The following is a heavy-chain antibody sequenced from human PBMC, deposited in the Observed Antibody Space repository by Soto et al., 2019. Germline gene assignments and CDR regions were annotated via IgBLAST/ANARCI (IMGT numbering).Heavy chain of an antibody. CDR1: GFTFSSYA. V-gene: IGHV3-23*01. Sequence: ESGGGLVQPGGSLRLSCAASGFTFSSYAMSWVRQAPGKGLEWVSAISGSGGSTYYADSVKGRFTISRDNSKNTLYLQMNSLRAEDTAVYYCAKAIGDSSSSLDAFDIWGQGTMVTVSS. CDR3: AKAIGDSSSSLDAFDI. J-gene: IGHJ3*02. CDR2: ISGSGGST. D-gene: IGHD6-6*01.